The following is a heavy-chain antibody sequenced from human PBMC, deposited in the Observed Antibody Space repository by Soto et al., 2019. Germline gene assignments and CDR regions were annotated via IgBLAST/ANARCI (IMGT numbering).Heavy chain of an antibody. CDR2: IYYSGST. V-gene: IGHV4-59*01. D-gene: IGHD2-21*01. Sequence: QVQLQESGPGLVKPSETLSLTCTVSGGSISSYYWSWIRQPPGKGLEWIGYIYYSGSTNYNPSLKSRVTISVDTSKNQFSLKLSSVTAADTAVYYCARDRDGYNWFDPCGQGTLVTVSS. CDR3: ARDRDGYNWFDP. CDR1: GGSISSYY. J-gene: IGHJ5*02.